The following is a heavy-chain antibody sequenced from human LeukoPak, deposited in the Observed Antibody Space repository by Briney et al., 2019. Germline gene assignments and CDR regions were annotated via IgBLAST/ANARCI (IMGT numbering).Heavy chain of an antibody. CDR1: GFTFDDYG. CDR2: IYSGGST. Sequence: GGSLRLSCAASGFTFDDYGMSWVRQAPGKGLEWVSVIYSGGSTYYADSVKGRFTISRDNSKNTLYLQMNSLRAEDTAVYYCARHGGYWGQGTLVTVSS. CDR3: ARHGGY. J-gene: IGHJ4*02. V-gene: IGHV3-66*04.